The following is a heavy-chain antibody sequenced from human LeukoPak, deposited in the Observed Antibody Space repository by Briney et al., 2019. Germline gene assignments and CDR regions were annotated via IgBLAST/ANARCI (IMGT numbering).Heavy chain of an antibody. J-gene: IGHJ5*02. Sequence: SETLSLTCTVSGGSISSHYWSWIRQPPGKGLEWIGDIYYSGSTNYNPSLKSRVTISLDTSKNQFSLKLTSVTAADTAVYYCARDPRYTSVDSSGYYYGWFDPWGQGTLVTVSS. CDR2: IYYSGST. CDR1: GGSISSHY. D-gene: IGHD3-22*01. V-gene: IGHV4-59*11. CDR3: ARDPRYTSVDSSGYYYGWFDP.